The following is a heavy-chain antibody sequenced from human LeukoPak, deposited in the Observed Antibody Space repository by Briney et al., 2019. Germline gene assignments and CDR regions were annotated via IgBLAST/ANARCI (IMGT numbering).Heavy chain of an antibody. J-gene: IGHJ4*02. Sequence: SETLSLTCIVSGDSVSSSRYYWGWIRQPPGRGLEWIGSIYYSGTTFYNPSLKSRVTISVDTSKNQFSMKLTSVTAADTAVYFCARRSRAARLVYFDYWGQGTLVTVSS. V-gene: IGHV4-39*01. D-gene: IGHD6-6*01. CDR1: GDSVSSSRYY. CDR2: IYYSGTT. CDR3: ARRSRAARLVYFDY.